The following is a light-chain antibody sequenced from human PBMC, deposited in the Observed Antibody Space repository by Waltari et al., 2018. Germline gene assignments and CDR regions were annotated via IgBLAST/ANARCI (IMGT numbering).Light chain of an antibody. J-gene: IGKJ1*01. Sequence: EIVMTQSPATLSVSLGERATRSCMASQRIGSNLAWYQQKPGQAPRLLIFGASTRATGIPTRFSGSGSGTEFTLTISSLQSEDFAIYYCQQYNNWLWTFGQGTEVEIK. V-gene: IGKV3-15*01. CDR1: QRIGSN. CDR3: QQYNNWLWT. CDR2: GAS.